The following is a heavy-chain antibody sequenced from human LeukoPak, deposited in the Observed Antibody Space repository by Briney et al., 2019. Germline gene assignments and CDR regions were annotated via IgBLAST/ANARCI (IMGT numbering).Heavy chain of an antibody. J-gene: IGHJ5*02. Sequence: ASVKVSCKASGYTFTGYYMHWVRQAPGQGLEWMGWINPNSGGTNYAQKFQGRVTMTRDTSISTAYMKLSRLRSDDTAVYYCARDSGSSGYYLPTWGQGTLVTVSS. CDR1: GYTFTGYY. D-gene: IGHD3-22*01. CDR2: INPNSGGT. V-gene: IGHV1-2*02. CDR3: ARDSGSSGYYLPT.